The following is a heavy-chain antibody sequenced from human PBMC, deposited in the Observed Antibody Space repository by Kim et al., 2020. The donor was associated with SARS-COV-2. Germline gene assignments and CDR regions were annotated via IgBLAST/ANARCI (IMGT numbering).Heavy chain of an antibody. CDR2: IYYSGST. D-gene: IGHD6-19*01. CDR3: ASPGYSSGWQWVYFDY. CDR1: GGSISSSSYY. J-gene: IGHJ4*02. V-gene: IGHV4-39*01. Sequence: SETLSLTCTVSGGSISSSSYYWGWIRQPPGKGLEWIGSIYYSGSTYYNPSLKSRVTISVDTSKNQFSLKLSSVTAADTAVYYCASPGYSSGWQWVYFDYWGQGTLVTVSS.